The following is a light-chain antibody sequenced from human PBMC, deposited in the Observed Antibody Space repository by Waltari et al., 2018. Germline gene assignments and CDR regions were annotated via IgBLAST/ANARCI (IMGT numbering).Light chain of an antibody. CDR3: VLYMGSGIRV. V-gene: IGLV8-61*01. J-gene: IGLJ3*02. Sequence: QTVVTQEPSFSVSPGGTVTPPCGLSSGSVPHSPYPTWYQQTPGQAPRTLIYSTNTRSSGVPDRFSGSILGNKAALTITGAQADDESDYYCVLYMGSGIRVFGGGTKLTVL. CDR1: SGSVPHSPY. CDR2: STN.